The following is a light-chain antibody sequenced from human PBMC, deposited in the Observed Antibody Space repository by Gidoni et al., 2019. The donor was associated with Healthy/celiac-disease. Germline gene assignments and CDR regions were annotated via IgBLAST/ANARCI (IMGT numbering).Light chain of an antibody. Sequence: EIVLTQSPGTLSLSPGERATLSCRASQSVSSSYLAWYQKKPGQAPRLLSDGASSRANGIPDRFSGSGYGTDFTLTISRLEPEDFAVYYCQQYGSSPQTFXXXTKVEIK. CDR1: QSVSSSY. CDR2: GAS. J-gene: IGKJ1*01. V-gene: IGKV3-20*01. CDR3: QQYGSSPQT.